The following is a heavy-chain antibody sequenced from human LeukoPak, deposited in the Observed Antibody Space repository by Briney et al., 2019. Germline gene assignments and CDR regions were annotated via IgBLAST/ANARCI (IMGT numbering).Heavy chain of an antibody. V-gene: IGHV3-23*01. CDR1: GCTFSSYA. Sequence: GGSLRLSCAASGCTFSSYAMSWVRQAPGKGLEWVSTIGGSGGSTYYADSVKGRFTISRDNSKNTLYLQMNSLRAEDTAVYYCAKLMITFGGVIVGNAFDIWGQWTMVTLSS. CDR3: AKLMITFGGVIVGNAFDI. D-gene: IGHD3-16*02. CDR2: IGGSGGST. J-gene: IGHJ3*02.